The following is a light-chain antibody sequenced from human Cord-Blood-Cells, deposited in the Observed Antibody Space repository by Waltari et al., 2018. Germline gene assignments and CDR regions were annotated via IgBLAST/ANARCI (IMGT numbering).Light chain of an antibody. J-gene: IGKJ1*01. CDR2: AAS. CDR3: QQLYSYPRT. CDR1: QGISSY. Sequence: DIQLTQSPSFLSASVGDRVTITCRAIQGISSYLAWYQQKPGKAPKPLIYAASTLQSGVPSRFSGSGSGTEFTLTISSLQPEDFATYYCQQLYSYPRTFGQGTKVEIK. V-gene: IGKV1-9*01.